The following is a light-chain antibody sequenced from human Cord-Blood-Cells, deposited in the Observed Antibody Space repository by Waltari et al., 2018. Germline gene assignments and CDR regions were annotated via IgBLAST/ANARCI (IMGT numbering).Light chain of an antibody. CDR3: QQSYSTPWT. J-gene: IGKJ1*01. CDR1: QSISSN. Sequence: DIQMTQSPSSLSASVGDRVTITCRASQSISSNLNWYQQKPGKAPKLLIYAASSLQSGVPSMFSGSGSGTDFTLTISSLQPEDFATYYCQQSYSTPWTFGQGTKVEIK. CDR2: AAS. V-gene: IGKV1-39*01.